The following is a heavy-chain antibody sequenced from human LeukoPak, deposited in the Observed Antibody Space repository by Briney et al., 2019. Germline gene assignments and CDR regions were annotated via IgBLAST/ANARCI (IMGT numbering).Heavy chain of an antibody. Sequence: ASVKVSCKASGYTFTDYYMHWVRQAPGQGLEWMGWINPNSGGTNYAQKFQGRVTMIRDTSIATAYMELSRLRSDDTAVYYCARESITMVRGVTLGWFDPWGQGTLVTVSS. CDR2: INPNSGGT. D-gene: IGHD3-10*01. J-gene: IGHJ5*02. CDR1: GYTFTDYY. V-gene: IGHV1-2*02. CDR3: ARESITMVRGVTLGWFDP.